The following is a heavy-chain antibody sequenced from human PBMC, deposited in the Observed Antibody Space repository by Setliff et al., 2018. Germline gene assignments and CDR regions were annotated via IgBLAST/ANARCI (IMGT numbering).Heavy chain of an antibody. J-gene: IGHJ6*02. D-gene: IGHD3-10*01. Sequence: SETLSLTCTVSGGSISSGSYYWSWIRQPAGKGLEWIGRIYTSGSTNYNPSLKSRVTISVDSSKNQFSLKLSSVTAADTAVYYCARGGLWFGELLWKYYYYGMDVWGQGTTVTVSS. CDR2: IYTSGST. CDR3: ARGGLWFGELLWKYYYYGMDV. V-gene: IGHV4-61*02. CDR1: GGSISSGSYY.